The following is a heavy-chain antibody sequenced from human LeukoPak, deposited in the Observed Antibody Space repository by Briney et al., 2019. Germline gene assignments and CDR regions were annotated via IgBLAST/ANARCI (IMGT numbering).Heavy chain of an antibody. CDR2: ISYDGSNK. D-gene: IGHD3-22*01. Sequence: GGSLRLSCAASGFSFSTYAMHWVRQAPGKGLEWVAVISYDGSNKYSADSVKGRFTISRDTSKNTLYLQMNSLRAEDTAVYFCAKGRYYDSSGYPIDYWGQGTLVTVSS. CDR1: GFSFSTYA. CDR3: AKGRYYDSSGYPIDY. J-gene: IGHJ4*02. V-gene: IGHV3-30-3*01.